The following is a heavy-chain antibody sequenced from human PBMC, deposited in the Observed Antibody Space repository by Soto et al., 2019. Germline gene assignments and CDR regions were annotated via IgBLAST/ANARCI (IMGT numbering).Heavy chain of an antibody. V-gene: IGHV1-69*13. CDR2: IIPMFETV. Sequence: ASVKVSCKASGGIFDNYAVSWVRQAPGQGLEWMGGIIPMFETVNYAQRFQGRLTIAADESTSTAYMELTSLTSADTAIYFCARGLRTGNYGMDVWGQGTTVTVSS. CDR1: GGIFDNYA. CDR3: ARGLRTGNYGMDV. J-gene: IGHJ6*02. D-gene: IGHD2-15*01.